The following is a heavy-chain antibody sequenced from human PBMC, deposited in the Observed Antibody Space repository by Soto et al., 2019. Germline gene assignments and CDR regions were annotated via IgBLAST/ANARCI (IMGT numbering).Heavy chain of an antibody. D-gene: IGHD3-9*01. CDR2: MWFDGTNK. V-gene: IGHV3-33*01. Sequence: PGGSLRLSCAASGFTFSTYAMHWVRQAPGKGLEWLSVMWFDGTNKTYADSVKGRFTISRDNSRSTLYLQMNSLRAEDTAVYYCARVRRVYHAFLTGHYQPYYYGLDVWGQGTTVTVSS. CDR3: ARVRRVYHAFLTGHYQPYYYGLDV. J-gene: IGHJ6*02. CDR1: GFTFSTYA.